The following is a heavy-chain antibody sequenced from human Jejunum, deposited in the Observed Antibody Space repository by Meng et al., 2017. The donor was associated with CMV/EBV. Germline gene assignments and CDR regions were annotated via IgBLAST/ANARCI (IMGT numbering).Heavy chain of an antibody. D-gene: IGHD6-25*01. V-gene: IGHV1-2*02. CDR1: GYTFSGYY. CDR2: INPNSGGT. CDR3: ARRGAVSGSFDY. Sequence: ASGYTFSGYYLHWVRQAPGQGLEWMGWINPNSGGTNYAQNFQGSVTMTRDTSITTAYMELSRLRSDDTAMYYCARRGAVSGSFDYWGQGTLVTVSS. J-gene: IGHJ4*02.